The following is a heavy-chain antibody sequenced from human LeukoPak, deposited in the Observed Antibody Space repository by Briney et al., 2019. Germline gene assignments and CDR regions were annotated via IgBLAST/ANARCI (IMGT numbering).Heavy chain of an antibody. J-gene: IGHJ4*02. CDR2: ISGSGDYI. D-gene: IGHD3-10*01. CDR3: ARDRSGVSYY. CDR1: GLSFSTYD. V-gene: IGHV3-21*06. Sequence: PGGSLRLFCAASGLSFSTYDMNWVRQAPGKGLEWVSSISGSGDYIYYADSVKGRFTISRDNAKNSLFLQMDSLRAEDTAVYYCARDRSGVSYYWGQGTLVTVSS.